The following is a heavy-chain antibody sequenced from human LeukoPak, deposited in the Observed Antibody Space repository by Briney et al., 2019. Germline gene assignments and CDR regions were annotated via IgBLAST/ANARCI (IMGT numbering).Heavy chain of an antibody. Sequence: GSSVKVSCKASGYTFTSYGISWVRQAPGQGLEWMGWISPYNGNTNYAQKLQGRVTMTTDTSTTTAYMELRSLRSDDTAVYYCARSLDHMLKFDYWGQGTLVTVSS. CDR2: ISPYNGNT. J-gene: IGHJ4*02. V-gene: IGHV1-18*01. CDR3: ARSLDHMLKFDY. CDR1: GYTFTSYG. D-gene: IGHD1-1*01.